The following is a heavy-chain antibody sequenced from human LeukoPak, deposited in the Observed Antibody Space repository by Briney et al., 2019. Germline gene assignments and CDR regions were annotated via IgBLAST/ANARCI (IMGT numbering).Heavy chain of an antibody. CDR3: ARDGDYYDSSGYTDY. J-gene: IGHJ4*02. Sequence: GASVKASRKASGGTFSSYAISWVRQAPGQGLEWMGGIIPIFGTANYAQKFQGRVTITADESTSTAYMELSSLRSEDTAVYYCARDGDYYDSSGYTDYWGQGTLVTVSS. D-gene: IGHD3-22*01. CDR1: GGTFSSYA. CDR2: IIPIFGTA. V-gene: IGHV1-69*13.